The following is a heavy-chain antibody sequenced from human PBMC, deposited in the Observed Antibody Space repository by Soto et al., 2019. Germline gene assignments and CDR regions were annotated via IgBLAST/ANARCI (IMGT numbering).Heavy chain of an antibody. CDR3: ARGGGNDFWSGYYNGMDV. Sequence: GGSLRLSCAASGFTVSSNYMSWVRQAPWKGLEWVSVIYSGGSTYYADSVKGRLTISRDNSKNTLYLQMNSLRAEDTAVYYCARGGGNDFWSGYYNGMDVWGQGTTVTV. V-gene: IGHV3-53*01. CDR1: GFTVSSNY. J-gene: IGHJ6*02. D-gene: IGHD3-3*01. CDR2: IYSGGST.